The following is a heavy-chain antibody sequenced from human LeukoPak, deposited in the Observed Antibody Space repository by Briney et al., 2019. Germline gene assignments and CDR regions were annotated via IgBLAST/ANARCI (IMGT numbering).Heavy chain of an antibody. CDR1: GFSLSTSGVG. CDR2: IYWNDDK. Sequence: SGPTLVNPTQTLTLTCTFSGFSLSTSGVGVGWIRQPPGKALEWLALIYWNDDKRYSPSLKSRLTITKDTSKNQVVLTMTNMDPVDTATYYCAHSRLEKFLWFGELLLSYFDYWGQGTLVTVSS. D-gene: IGHD3-10*01. J-gene: IGHJ4*02. V-gene: IGHV2-5*01. CDR3: AHSRLEKFLWFGELLLSYFDY.